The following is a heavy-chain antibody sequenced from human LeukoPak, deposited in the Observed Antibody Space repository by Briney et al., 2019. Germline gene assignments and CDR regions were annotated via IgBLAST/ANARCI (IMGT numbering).Heavy chain of an antibody. V-gene: IGHV3-23*01. J-gene: IGHJ5*01. CDR3: AKDRPNYYESNGDYYRRNGDS. D-gene: IGHD3-22*01. CDR2: ITSRDGGA. CDR1: GFTFSIYA. Sequence: RGSLRLSCAASGFTFSIYAMSWVRPAPGKGLGWVSSITSRDGGAFYTDPVKGRFTISRYTSKNTLYLQMNSLRAEDTAIYYCAKDRPNYYESNGDYYRRNGDSWGQGTLVTVSS.